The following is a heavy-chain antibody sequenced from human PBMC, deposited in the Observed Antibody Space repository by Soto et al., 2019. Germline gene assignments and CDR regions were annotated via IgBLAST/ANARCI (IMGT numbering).Heavy chain of an antibody. J-gene: IGHJ4*02. CDR2: VFPGDSET. CDR1: GYTFTNFW. CDR3: ARRSGYCSGGSCYGVDY. Sequence: GESLKISCKGSGYTFTNFWIGWVRQMPGKGLEWMGIVFPGDSETRYSPSFQGQVTIPADRSITTAYLQWSSLKASDTAIYYCARRSGYCSGGSCYGVDYWGRGTLVTVSS. D-gene: IGHD2-15*01. V-gene: IGHV5-51*01.